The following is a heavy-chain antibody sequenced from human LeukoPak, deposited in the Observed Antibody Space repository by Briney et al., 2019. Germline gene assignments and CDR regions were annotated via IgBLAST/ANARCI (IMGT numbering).Heavy chain of an antibody. CDR2: IYSGGST. CDR3: ARGVHYYDSSGLIGY. CDR1: GFTVSSNY. Sequence: GGSLRLSCAASGFTVSSNYMSWVRQAPGKGLEWVSVIYSGGSTYYADSVKGRFTISRDNSKNTLYLQMNSLRAEDTAVYYCARGVHYYDSSGLIGYWGQGTLVTVSS. D-gene: IGHD3-22*01. J-gene: IGHJ4*02. V-gene: IGHV3-66*01.